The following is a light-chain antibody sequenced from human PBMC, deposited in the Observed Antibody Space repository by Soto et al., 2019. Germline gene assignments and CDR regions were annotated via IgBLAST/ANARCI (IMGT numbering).Light chain of an antibody. J-gene: IGKJ1*01. CDR2: DAS. CDR3: QQYNTYAQT. V-gene: IGKV1-5*01. CDR1: QSISTW. Sequence: DIRITQSPSTLSASVGDRVTITCRASQSISTWLAWYQQEPGKAPKLLIYDASSLESGVPSRFSGSGSGTEFTLTISSLQPDDFATYFCQQYNTYAQTFGQGTKVDIK.